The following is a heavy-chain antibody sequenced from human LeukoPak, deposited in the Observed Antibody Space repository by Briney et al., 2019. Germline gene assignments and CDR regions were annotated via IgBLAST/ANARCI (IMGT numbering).Heavy chain of an antibody. J-gene: IGHJ2*01. D-gene: IGHD5-18*01. CDR3: ARARSGYSYGNWYFDL. CDR2: IYYRGST. CDR1: GGSISSYY. Sequence: SETLSLTCTVSGGSISSYYWSWIRQPPGEGLEWIGYIYYRGSTNYNPSLKSRVTISVDTSKNQFSLKLSSVTAADTAVYYCARARSGYSYGNWYFDLWGRGTLVTVSS. V-gene: IGHV4-59*12.